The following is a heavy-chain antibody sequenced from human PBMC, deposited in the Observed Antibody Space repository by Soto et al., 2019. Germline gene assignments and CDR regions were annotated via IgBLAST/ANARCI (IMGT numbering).Heavy chain of an antibody. CDR2: IYYSGST. V-gene: IGHV4-39*01. CDR3: ARGEGYDFWGGTPYYFDY. Sequence: QLQLQESGPGLVKPSETLSLTCTVSGGSISSSSYYWGWIRQPPGKGLEWIGSIYYSGSTYYNPSLKSRVTISVDTSKNQFSLKLSSVTAADTAVYYCARGEGYDFWGGTPYYFDYWGQGTLVTVSS. J-gene: IGHJ4*02. D-gene: IGHD3-3*01. CDR1: GGSISSSSYY.